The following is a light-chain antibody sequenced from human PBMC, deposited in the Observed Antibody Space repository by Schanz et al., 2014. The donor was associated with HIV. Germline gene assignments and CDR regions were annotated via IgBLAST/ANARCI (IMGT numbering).Light chain of an antibody. Sequence: QSALTQPTSVSGSPGQSITISCTVASSDVGDFNFVSWYQQHPGKAPKLMIYDFSDRPSGISSRFSGSKSGNTASLTISALQAEDEADYYCSSHAGRNSFVVFGGGTKLTVL. J-gene: IGLJ2*01. V-gene: IGLV2-14*03. CDR1: SSDVGDFNF. CDR3: SSHAGRNSFVV. CDR2: DFS.